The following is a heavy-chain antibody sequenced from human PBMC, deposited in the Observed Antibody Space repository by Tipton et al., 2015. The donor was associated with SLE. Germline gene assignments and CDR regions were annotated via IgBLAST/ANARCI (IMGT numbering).Heavy chain of an antibody. CDR1: GASISRHC. CDR3: ASGGYYASGSYYGGWFDP. CDR2: ICFSGST. Sequence: TLSLTCTLSGASISRHCWSWIRLAPGKGLEWIGYICFSGSTNYKASLRSRVSISVDTSKNQVSLKLTSVTAADTGVYYCASGGYYASGSYYGGWFDPWGQGTLVTVSS. D-gene: IGHD3-10*01. V-gene: IGHV4-4*08. J-gene: IGHJ5*02.